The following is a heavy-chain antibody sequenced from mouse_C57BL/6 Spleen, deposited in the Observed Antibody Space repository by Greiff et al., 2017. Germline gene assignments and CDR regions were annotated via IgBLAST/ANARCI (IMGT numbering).Heavy chain of an antibody. J-gene: IGHJ1*03. D-gene: IGHD2-3*01. V-gene: IGHV7-1*01. CDR2: SRNKANDYTT. CDR1: GFTFSDFY. Sequence: EVNLVESGGGLVQSGRSLRLSCATSGFTFSDFYMEWVRQAPGKGLEWIAASRNKANDYTTEYSASVKGRFIVSRDTSQSILYLQMNALRAEDTAIYYCARDDGYYGGYFDVWGTGTTVTVSS. CDR3: ARDDGYYGGYFDV.